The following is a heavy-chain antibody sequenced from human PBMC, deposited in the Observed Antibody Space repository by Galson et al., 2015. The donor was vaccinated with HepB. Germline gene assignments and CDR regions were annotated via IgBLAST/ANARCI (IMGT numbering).Heavy chain of an antibody. CDR3: AKALWDYGGGETFEY. Sequence: SLRLSCAASGFTFSTCAMHWVRQAPGKGLEWVAGKAHDGRYIYYGDSVQGRFTISRDNAKNTLYLQTNSMRADDTAVYYCAKALWDYGGGETFEYWGQGTLVTVSS. J-gene: IGHJ4*02. CDR2: KAHDGRYI. CDR1: GFTFSTCA. V-gene: IGHV3-30*18. D-gene: IGHD4-23*01.